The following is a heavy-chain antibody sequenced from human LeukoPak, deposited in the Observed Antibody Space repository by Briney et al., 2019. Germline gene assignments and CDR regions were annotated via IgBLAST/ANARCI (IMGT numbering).Heavy chain of an antibody. J-gene: IGHJ5*02. Sequence: PSETLSLTCTVSGGSISSGGYYWSWIRQPPGKGLEWIAYMYYSGSTYYNPSLKSRVTMSADTSKNQLSLRLSSVTAADTAVYYCARPYYYDSRIDPWGQGILVTVSS. CDR3: ARPYYYDSRIDP. V-gene: IGHV4-30-4*01. CDR1: GGSISSGGYY. D-gene: IGHD3-22*01. CDR2: MYYSGST.